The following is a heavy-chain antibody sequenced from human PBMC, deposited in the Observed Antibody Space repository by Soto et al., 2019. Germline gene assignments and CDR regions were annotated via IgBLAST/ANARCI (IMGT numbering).Heavy chain of an antibody. CDR3: ARDERDGYCSGGSCGYYYYMDV. Sequence: EVQLVESGGGLVQPGGSLRLSCAASGFTVSSNYMSWVRQAPGKGLEWVSVIYSGGSTYYADSVKGRLTISRDNSKNTMYLQMNSLRAEDTAVYYCARDERDGYCSGGSCGYYYYMDVWGKGTTVTVSS. CDR2: IYSGGST. CDR1: GFTVSSNY. D-gene: IGHD2-15*01. J-gene: IGHJ6*03. V-gene: IGHV3-66*01.